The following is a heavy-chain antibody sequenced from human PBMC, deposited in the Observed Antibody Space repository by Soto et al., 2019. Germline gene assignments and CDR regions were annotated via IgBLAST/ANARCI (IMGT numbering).Heavy chain of an antibody. CDR3: ASRGGNSDDSFDT. J-gene: IGHJ3*02. V-gene: IGHV4-31*03. D-gene: IGHD2-21*02. CDR1: GGSISSGGYY. Sequence: QVQLQESGPGLVKPSQTLSLTCTVSGGSISSGGYYWSWIRQHPGKGLEWIGYIYYSGSTYYNPSLMSGITISLDTSKNQFSLKLSSVNAADSASCYCASRGGNSDDSFDTWGQGTMVTVYS. CDR2: IYYSGST.